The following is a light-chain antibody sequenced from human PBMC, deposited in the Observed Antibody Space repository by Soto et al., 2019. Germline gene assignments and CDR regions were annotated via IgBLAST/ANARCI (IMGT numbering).Light chain of an antibody. CDR2: DAS. Sequence: DIQMTQSPSSLSASVGDRVTITCQASQDISNYLNWYQQKPGKAPKLLIYDASNLETGVPSRFSGRGSGTDFTFTISSLQPEDIATYYCQPYDNRPLFCGGTKVEIK. J-gene: IGKJ4*01. CDR1: QDISNY. V-gene: IGKV1-33*01. CDR3: QPYDNRPL.